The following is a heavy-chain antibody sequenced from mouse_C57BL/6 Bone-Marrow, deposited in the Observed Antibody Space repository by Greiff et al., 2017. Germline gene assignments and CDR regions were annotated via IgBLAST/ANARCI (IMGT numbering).Heavy chain of an antibody. Sequence: QVQLQQPGAELVKPGASVKLSCKASGYTFTSYWMHWVKQRPGQGLEWIGMIHPNSGSTNYNEKFKSKATLTVDKSSSTAYMQLSSLTSEDSAVYYCARPYYYGSSFDVWGTGTTVTVSS. CDR1: GYTFTSYW. CDR2: IHPNSGST. CDR3: ARPYYYGSSFDV. D-gene: IGHD1-1*01. V-gene: IGHV1-64*01. J-gene: IGHJ1*03.